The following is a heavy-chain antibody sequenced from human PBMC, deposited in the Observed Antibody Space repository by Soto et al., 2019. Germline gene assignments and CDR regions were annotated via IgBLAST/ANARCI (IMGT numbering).Heavy chain of an antibody. CDR2: IYYGGTT. CDR3: QTHDGSGFDY. J-gene: IGHJ4*02. Sequence: SETLSLTCTVAGGSISGSNYYWVCVRQPPGRGLEWIGSIYYGGTTYYNPSLKSRITISVDTSKNQFSLNLSSVTAADTAVYYCQTHDGSGFDYWGQGTLVPVSS. CDR1: GGSISGSNYY. V-gene: IGHV4-39*01. D-gene: IGHD3-22*01.